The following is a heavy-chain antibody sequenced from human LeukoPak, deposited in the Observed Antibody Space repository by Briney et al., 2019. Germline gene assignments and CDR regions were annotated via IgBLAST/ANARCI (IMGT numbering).Heavy chain of an antibody. J-gene: IGHJ4*02. CDR2: ISYDGSNK. CDR3: ARGRGTQLWLLVDY. CDR1: GFTFSSYA. V-gene: IGHV3-30*04. D-gene: IGHD5-18*01. Sequence: GGSLRLSCAASGFTFSSYAMHWVRQAPGKGLGWVAVISYDGSNKYYADSVKGRFTISRDNSKNTLYLQMNSLRAEDTAVYYCARGRGTQLWLLVDYWGQGTLVTVSS.